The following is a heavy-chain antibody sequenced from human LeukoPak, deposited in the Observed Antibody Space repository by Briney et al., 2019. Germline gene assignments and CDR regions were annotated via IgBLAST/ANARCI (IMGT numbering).Heavy chain of an antibody. Sequence: GESLKIFRKGSGYSFATYLNAWVRQMPGKGLEWMGIIYPGDSDTRYSPSFQGQVTISADKYISTAYLQWSSLKASDTAMYYCARHRASDSSGWYCDYWGQATLVTVSS. CDR2: IYPGDSDT. V-gene: IGHV5-51*01. CDR1: GYSFATYL. CDR3: ARHRASDSSGWYCDY. D-gene: IGHD6-19*01. J-gene: IGHJ4*02.